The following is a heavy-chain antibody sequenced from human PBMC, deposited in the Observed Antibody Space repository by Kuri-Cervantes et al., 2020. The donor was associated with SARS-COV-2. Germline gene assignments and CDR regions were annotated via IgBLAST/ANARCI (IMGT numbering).Heavy chain of an antibody. J-gene: IGHJ4*02. D-gene: IGHD2-15*01. CDR2: IRSKAYGGTT. V-gene: IGHV3-49*04. Sequence: GGSLRLSCTASGFTFGDYAMSWVRQAPGKGLEWVGFIRSKAYGGTTEYAASVKGRFTISRDDSKSIAYLQMNSLKTEDTAVYYCTRAEGPHLGYCSGGSCPPFDYWGQGTLVTVSS. CDR3: TRAEGPHLGYCSGGSCPPFDY. CDR1: GFTFGDYA.